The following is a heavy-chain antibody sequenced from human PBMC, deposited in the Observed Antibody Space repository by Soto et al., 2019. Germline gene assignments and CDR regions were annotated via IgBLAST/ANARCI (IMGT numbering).Heavy chain of an antibody. CDR1: GGPFSGCY. CDR2: IHHTGST. CDR3: ARGTQYCIGTSCYAGAFDV. Sequence: SETLSLTCAVYGGPFSGCYWSWIRQPPGKRLEWIGEIHHTGSTNYNPSLKSRVTISADTSKNQFSLKLSSVTAADTAMYYCARGTQYCIGTSCYAGAFDVWGRGTMVTVSS. D-gene: IGHD2-2*01. V-gene: IGHV4-34*01. J-gene: IGHJ3*01.